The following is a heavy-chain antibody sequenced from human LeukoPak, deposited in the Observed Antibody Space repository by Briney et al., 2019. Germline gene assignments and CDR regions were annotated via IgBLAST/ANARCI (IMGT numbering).Heavy chain of an antibody. J-gene: IGHJ6*03. D-gene: IGHD3-10*01. CDR3: ERDGSGSYYNPVYYYYYMDV. CDR1: GYTFTGYY. CDR2: INPNSGGT. Sequence: ASVKVSCKASGYTFTGYYMHWVRQAPGQGLEWMGWINPNSGGTNYAQKFQGRVTMARDTSISTAYMELSRLRSDDTAVYYCERDGSGSYYNPVYYYYYMDVWGKGTTVTVSS. V-gene: IGHV1-2*02.